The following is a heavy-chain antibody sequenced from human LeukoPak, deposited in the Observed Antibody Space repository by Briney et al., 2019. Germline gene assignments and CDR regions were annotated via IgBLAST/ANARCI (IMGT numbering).Heavy chain of an antibody. J-gene: IGHJ4*02. CDR3: THKPPRAGWVN. D-gene: IGHD5-24*01. Sequence: SGPTLVNPPQTLTLTCTLSGLSFRSSAGHVGWIRQPPGRALEWLALISWNDDKRYSPSLNSRLTITKGTSKNQVVLRMSNMDPVDTATYYCTHKPPRAGWVNWGQGTLVTVSS. CDR2: ISWNDDK. V-gene: IGHV2-5*01. CDR1: GLSFRSSAGH.